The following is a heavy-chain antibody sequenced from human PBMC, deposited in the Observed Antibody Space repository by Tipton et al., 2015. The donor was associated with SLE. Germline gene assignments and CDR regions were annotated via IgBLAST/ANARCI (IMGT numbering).Heavy chain of an antibody. V-gene: IGHV4-61*02. CDR1: GGSISSGSYY. J-gene: IGHJ4*02. CDR2: IYTSGSS. CDR3: ARHNWAAFDI. Sequence: TLSLTCTVSGGSISSGSYYWSWIRQPAGKGLEWIGRIYTSGSSNYNPSLKSRVTISVDTSKNQFSLKLSSVTAADTAVYYCARHNWAAFDIWGQGTLVTVSS. D-gene: IGHD1-20*01.